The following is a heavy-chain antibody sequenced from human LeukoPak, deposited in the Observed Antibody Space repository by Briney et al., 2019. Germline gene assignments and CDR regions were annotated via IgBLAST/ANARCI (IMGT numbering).Heavy chain of an antibody. CDR1: AGSISSSSYY. V-gene: IGHV4-39*02. Sequence: PSETLSLTCTVSAGSISSSSYYWGWIRQPPGKGREWIGRIYYSESIYYNPSLKTRVTISVDTTKNHFSLTLSSATAADTTVYYCARIGGDSSGRGDWFDHWGQGTLVTVSS. CDR3: ARIGGDSSGRGDWFDH. J-gene: IGHJ5*02. D-gene: IGHD3-22*01. CDR2: IYYSESI.